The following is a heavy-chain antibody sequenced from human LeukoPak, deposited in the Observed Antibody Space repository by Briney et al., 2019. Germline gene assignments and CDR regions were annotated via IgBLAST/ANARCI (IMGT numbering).Heavy chain of an antibody. J-gene: IGHJ4*02. V-gene: IGHV1-46*01. CDR1: GYTFTSYY. CDR3: ARPGGGNSVDY. CDR2: INPSGGST. D-gene: IGHD4-23*01. Sequence: GASVKVSCNASGYTFTSYYMHWVRQAPGQGLEWMGIINPSGGSTSYAQKFQGRVTMTRDMSTSTVYMELSSLRSEDTAVYYCARPGGGNSVDYWGQGTPVTVSS.